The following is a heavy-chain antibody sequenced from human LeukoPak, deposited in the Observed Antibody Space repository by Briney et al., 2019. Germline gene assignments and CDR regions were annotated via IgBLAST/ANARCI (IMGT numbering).Heavy chain of an antibody. V-gene: IGHV3-23*01. CDR3: AKRGPGSPESGKYYFDY. J-gene: IGHJ4*02. CDR1: GFTLSSYA. CDR2: ISDSGNT. Sequence: PGGSLRLSCAASGFTLSSYAMSWVRQAPGKGLEWVSAISDSGNTYHADSVKGRFTISRDSSKNTLFLQMNRLRPEDAAVYYCAKRGPGSPESGKYYFDYWGQGTLVTVSS. D-gene: IGHD3-10*01.